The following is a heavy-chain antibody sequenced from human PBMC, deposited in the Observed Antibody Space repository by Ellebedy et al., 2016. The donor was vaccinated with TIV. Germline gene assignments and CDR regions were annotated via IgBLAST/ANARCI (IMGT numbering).Heavy chain of an antibody. D-gene: IGHD5-18*01. CDR1: GFTFSSYG. CDR3: ARELVDTAREHAFDI. V-gene: IGHV3-33*08. J-gene: IGHJ3*02. CDR2: IWYDGSNK. Sequence: PGGSLRLSCAASGFTFSSYGMHWVRQAPGKGLEWVAVIWYDGSNKYYADSVKGRFTISRDNSKNTLYLQMNSLRAEDTAVYYCARELVDTAREHAFDIWGQGTMVTVSS.